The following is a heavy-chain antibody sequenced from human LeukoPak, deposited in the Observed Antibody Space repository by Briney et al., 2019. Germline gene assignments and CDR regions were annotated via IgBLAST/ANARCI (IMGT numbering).Heavy chain of an antibody. CDR3: ARSLTSSGSYSDGGDY. D-gene: IGHD1-26*01. Sequence: GASVKVSCKASGYTFTNYGISWVRQAPGQGLKWMGWISAYNGSRNYAQKVKGRVTMTTDTSTSTAYMELGSLRSDDTAVYYCARSLTSSGSYSDGGDYWGQGTLVTVSS. CDR1: GYTFTNYG. CDR2: ISAYNGSR. J-gene: IGHJ4*02. V-gene: IGHV1-18*01.